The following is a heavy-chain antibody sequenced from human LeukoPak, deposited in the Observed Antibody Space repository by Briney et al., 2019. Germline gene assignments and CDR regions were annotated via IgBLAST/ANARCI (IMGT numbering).Heavy chain of an antibody. CDR3: VKGYCSSISCSLIDY. Sequence: GGSLRLSCSASGFTLSRYGMHWVRQAPGKGLEYVSGISSNGGSTNYADSVKGRFTISRDNSKNTLHLQMSSLRAEDTAVYYCVKGYCSSISCSLIDYGGQGALVTVSS. V-gene: IGHV3-64D*06. CDR1: GFTLSRYG. J-gene: IGHJ4*02. CDR2: ISSNGGST. D-gene: IGHD2-2*01.